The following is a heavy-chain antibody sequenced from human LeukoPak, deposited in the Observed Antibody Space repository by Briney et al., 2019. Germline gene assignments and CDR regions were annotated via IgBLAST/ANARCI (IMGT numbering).Heavy chain of an antibody. J-gene: IGHJ4*02. CDR2: IKSKADGETI. D-gene: IGHD1-20*01. V-gene: IGHV3-15*07. CDR1: GFTFTNAW. Sequence: PGGSLRLSCAASGFTFTNAWMNWVRQAPGKGLEWVGRIKSKADGETIDYAAPVKGRFTFSRDDSKNMLYLQMNSLRSEDTAVYYCSTLTSRGLSDSWGQGTLVTVSS. CDR3: STLTSRGLSDS.